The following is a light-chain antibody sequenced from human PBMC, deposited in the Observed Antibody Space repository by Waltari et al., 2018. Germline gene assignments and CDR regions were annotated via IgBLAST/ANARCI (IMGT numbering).Light chain of an antibody. J-gene: IGKJ1*01. CDR1: QSLSNW. CDR3: QQYRNLWT. V-gene: IGKV1-5*03. CDR2: KAS. Sequence: DIQMTQSPSTLSASVGDRVTITCRASQSLSNWLAWYQQKPGQAPKVLVYKASTLESGVPSRFSGSGSETEFTLTSSSLQPDDFSSYYCQQYRNLWTFGQGTKVEIK.